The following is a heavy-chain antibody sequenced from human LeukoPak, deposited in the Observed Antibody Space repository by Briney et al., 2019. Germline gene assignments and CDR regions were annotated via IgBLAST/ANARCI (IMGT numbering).Heavy chain of an antibody. Sequence: GGSLRLSCAASGFTFSSYGMHWVRQAPGKGLEWVAVISYDGSNKYYADSVKGRFTISRDNSKNTLYLQMNRLRAEDTAVYYCAPKVVGSTPFDYWGQGTLVTVSS. CDR2: ISYDGSNK. CDR3: APKVVGSTPFDY. CDR1: GFTFSSYG. V-gene: IGHV3-30*03. J-gene: IGHJ4*02. D-gene: IGHD2-15*01.